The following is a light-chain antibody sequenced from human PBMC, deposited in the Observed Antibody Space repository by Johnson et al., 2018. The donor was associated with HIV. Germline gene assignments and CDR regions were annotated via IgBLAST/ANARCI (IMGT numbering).Light chain of an antibody. CDR1: SSNIGNNY. CDR3: GTWDSSLSAVYV. J-gene: IGLJ1*01. CDR2: DNN. V-gene: IGLV1-51*01. Sequence: HSVLTQPPSVSAAPGQKVTISCSGSSSNIGNNYVSWYQQLPGTAPKVLIYDNNKRPSGIPDRFSGSKSGTSATLGITGLQTGDEADYYCGTWDSSLSAVYVFGTGTKVTVL.